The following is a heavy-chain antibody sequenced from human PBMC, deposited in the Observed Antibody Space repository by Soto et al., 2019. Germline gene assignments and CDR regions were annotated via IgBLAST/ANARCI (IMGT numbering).Heavy chain of an antibody. D-gene: IGHD5-12*01. CDR1: GFTFSSYA. CDR3: ARDNGYSGYDWVPSYYYYGMDV. J-gene: IGHJ6*02. Sequence: PGGSLRLSCAASGFTFSSYAMHWVRQAPGKGLEYVSAISSNGGSTYYANSVKGRFTISRDNSKNTLYLQMGSLRAEDMAVYYCARDNGYSGYDWVPSYYYYGMDVWGQGTTVTVSS. CDR2: ISSNGGST. V-gene: IGHV3-64*01.